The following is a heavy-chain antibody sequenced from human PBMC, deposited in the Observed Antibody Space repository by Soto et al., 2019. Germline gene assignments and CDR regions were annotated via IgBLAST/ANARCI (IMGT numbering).Heavy chain of an antibody. J-gene: IGHJ4*02. CDR2: IYYSGST. Sequence: SETLSLTCTVSGGSISSGDYYWSWIXQPPGKGLEWIGYIYYSGSTYYNPSLKSRVTISVDTSKNQFSLKLTSVTPADTPVYYCARVKGRIGVVTFFSVPAYFASWGQGPLVTVS. CDR3: ARVKGRIGVVTFFSVPAYFAS. D-gene: IGHD3-22*01. CDR1: GGSISSGDYY. V-gene: IGHV4-30-4*01.